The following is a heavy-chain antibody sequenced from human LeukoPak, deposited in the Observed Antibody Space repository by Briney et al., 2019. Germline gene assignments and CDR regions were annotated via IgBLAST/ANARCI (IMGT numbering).Heavy chain of an antibody. V-gene: IGHV3-7*01. J-gene: IGHJ4*02. CDR2: IKQDGSEK. D-gene: IGHD6-6*01. CDR1: GFTFSSYW. CDR3: ARGGYYSSSSLDY. Sequence: GGSLRLSCAASGFTFSSYWMSWVRQAPGKGLEWVANIKQDGSEKYYVDSVKGRFTISRDNAKNSLYLQMNSLRAEDTAVYYCARGGYYSSSSLDYWGQGTLATVSS.